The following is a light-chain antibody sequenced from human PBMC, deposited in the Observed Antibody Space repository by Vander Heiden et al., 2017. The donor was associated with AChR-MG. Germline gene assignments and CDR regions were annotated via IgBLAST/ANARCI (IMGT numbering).Light chain of an antibody. CDR2: GNN. Sequence: SSELTQDPAVSVALGQTVRITCQGDSLRTDYASWSQQKPGRAPVLVIYGNNNRPSGIPDRFSASSSGDTASLTITGAQAEDEADYYCDSRDSSGYHVLFGGGTKLTVL. J-gene: IGLJ2*01. CDR1: SLRTDY. CDR3: DSRDSSGYHVL. V-gene: IGLV3-19*01.